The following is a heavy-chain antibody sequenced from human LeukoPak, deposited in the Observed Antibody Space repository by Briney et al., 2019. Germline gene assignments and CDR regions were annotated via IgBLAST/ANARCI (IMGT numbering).Heavy chain of an antibody. CDR3: ARDRTTPAAFDI. CDR2: IYYSGST. D-gene: IGHD1-1*01. V-gene: IGHV4-39*07. Sequence: PSETLSLTCTVSGGSISSYYWSWIRQPPGKGLEWIGSIYYSGSTYYNPSLKSRVTISVDTSKNQFSLKLSSVTAADTAVYYCARDRTTPAAFDIWGQGTMVTVSS. CDR1: GGSISSYY. J-gene: IGHJ3*02.